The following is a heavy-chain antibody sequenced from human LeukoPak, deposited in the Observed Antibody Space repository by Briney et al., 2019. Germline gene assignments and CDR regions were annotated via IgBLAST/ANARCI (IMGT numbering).Heavy chain of an antibody. CDR3: AVSPATEGVAVAGKGFDY. CDR2: IYYSGST. D-gene: IGHD6-19*01. V-gene: IGHV4-31*03. J-gene: IGHJ4*02. Sequence: PSQTLSLTCTVCGGSISRGAYYWSWIRQHPGKGLEWIGYIYYSGSTYYNPSLKSRVTISVDTSKNQFSLKLSSVTAADTAVYYCAVSPATEGVAVAGKGFDYWGQGTLVTVSS. CDR1: GGSISRGAYY.